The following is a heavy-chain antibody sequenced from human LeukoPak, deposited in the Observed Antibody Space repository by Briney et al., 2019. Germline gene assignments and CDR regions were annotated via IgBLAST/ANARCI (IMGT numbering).Heavy chain of an antibody. CDR1: GGSISSSNW. V-gene: IGHV4-4*02. Sequence: SGTLSLTCAVSGGSISSSNWWSWVRQPPGKGLEWIGEINHSGSTDYNPSLKSRVTISVDTSKNQFSLKLSSVTAADTAVYYCAFSDYYWGQGTLVTVSS. J-gene: IGHJ4*02. CDR2: INHSGST. D-gene: IGHD5-12*01. CDR3: AFSDYY.